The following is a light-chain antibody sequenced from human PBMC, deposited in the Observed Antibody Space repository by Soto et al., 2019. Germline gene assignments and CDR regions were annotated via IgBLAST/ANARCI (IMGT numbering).Light chain of an antibody. J-gene: IGKJ1*01. Sequence: DFQMTQSPSTLSASVGDRVTITCRASHSISTWLAWYQQKPGKAPKLLIYQASSLESGVPSRFAGSGSGTEFTLTISSLQPDDSATYYCQQYNSYSPTFGQGTKVDIK. CDR3: QQYNSYSPT. CDR2: QAS. V-gene: IGKV1-5*03. CDR1: HSISTW.